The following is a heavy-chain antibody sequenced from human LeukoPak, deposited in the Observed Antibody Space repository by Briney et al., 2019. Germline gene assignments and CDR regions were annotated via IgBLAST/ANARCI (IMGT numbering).Heavy chain of an antibody. J-gene: IGHJ3*02. D-gene: IGHD4-17*01. CDR1: GFTFSSYS. V-gene: IGHV3-21*01. CDR2: ISSISSYI. Sequence: GGCLRLSCAASGFTFSSYSMNWVSQAPGKWLEWVSSISSISSYIYYADSVKGRFTISRDNAKNSLYLQMTSLRAEDTAVYYCAREGDYGAFDIWGQGTMVTVSS. CDR3: AREGDYGAFDI.